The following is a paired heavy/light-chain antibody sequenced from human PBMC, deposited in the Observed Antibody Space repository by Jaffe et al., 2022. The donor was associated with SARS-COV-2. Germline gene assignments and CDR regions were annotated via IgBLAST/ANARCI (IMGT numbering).Heavy chain of an antibody. J-gene: IGHJ4*02. D-gene: IGHD4-17*01. CDR2: ISYDAISQ. V-gene: IGHV3-30-3*01. CDR1: RFSFSSYA. CDR3: ARDLGMASSGEGVDC. Sequence: QVKLVESGGGVVQPGGSLRLSCAASRFSFSSYAMHWVRQAPGKGLEWVAVISYDAISQYYVDSVRGRFTISRDDSKSTLYLHMNSLRAEDTAVYFCARDLGMASSGEGVDCWGQGTLVTVSS.
Light chain of an antibody. CDR2: RNH. J-gene: IGLJ2*01. Sequence: QSVLTQPPSASGTPGQRVTISCSGSSSNIGSNYVYWYQQLPGTAPTLLIFRNHQRPSGGPDRFSGSKSGTSASLAISGLRSEDEADYYCAAWDDSLSGVVFGGGTKLTVL. V-gene: IGLV1-47*01. CDR3: AAWDDSLSGVV. CDR1: SSNIGSNY.